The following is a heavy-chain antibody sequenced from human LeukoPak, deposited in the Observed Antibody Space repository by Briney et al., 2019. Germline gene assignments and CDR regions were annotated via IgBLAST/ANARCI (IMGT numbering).Heavy chain of an antibody. Sequence: ASVKVSCKASGGTFSSYAISWVRQAPGQGLEWMGGIIPIFGTANYAQKFQGRVTITADESTSTAYMELSSLRSEDTAVYYCARTQRPGGLITMVPRWGHAFDIWGQGTMVTVSS. CDR3: ARTQRPGGLITMVPRWGHAFDI. J-gene: IGHJ3*02. CDR1: GGTFSSYA. V-gene: IGHV1-69*13. CDR2: IIPIFGTA. D-gene: IGHD3-10*01.